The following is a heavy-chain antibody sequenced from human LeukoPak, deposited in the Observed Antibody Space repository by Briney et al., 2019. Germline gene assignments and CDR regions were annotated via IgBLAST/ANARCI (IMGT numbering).Heavy chain of an antibody. J-gene: IGHJ3*02. CDR2: ISAYNGNT. V-gene: IGHV1-18*01. Sequence: ASVKVSCKASGYTFTSYGISWVRQAPGQGLEWMGWISAYNGNTNYAQKLQGRVTMTTDTSTSTAYMELRSLRSDDTAVYYCARDSHPIKGYCSSTSCYGAFDIWGQGTMVTVSS. CDR1: GYTFTSYG. D-gene: IGHD2-2*01. CDR3: ARDSHPIKGYCSSTSCYGAFDI.